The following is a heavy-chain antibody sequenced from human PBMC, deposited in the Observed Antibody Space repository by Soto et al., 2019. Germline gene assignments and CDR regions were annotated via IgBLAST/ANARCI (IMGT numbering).Heavy chain of an antibody. Sequence: GASVKVSCKASGGTFSSYAISWVRQAPGQGLEWMGWISAYNGNTNYAQKLQGRVTMTTDTSTSTAYMELRSLRSDDTVVYYCARESYFDYWGQGTLVTVSS. CDR2: ISAYNGNT. J-gene: IGHJ4*02. CDR3: ARESYFDY. CDR1: GGTFSSYA. V-gene: IGHV1-18*01.